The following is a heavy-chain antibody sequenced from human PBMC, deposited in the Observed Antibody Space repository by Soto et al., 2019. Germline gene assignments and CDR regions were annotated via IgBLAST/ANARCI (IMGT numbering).Heavy chain of an antibody. V-gene: IGHV4-4*02. J-gene: IGHJ4*02. CDR2: IYHSGST. Sequence: QVQLQESGPGLVKPSGTLSLTCAVSGGSSSSSNWWSWVRQPPGKGLEWIGEIYHSGSTNYNPSLQSRVTISVDKSKNPFYLKLSSVTAADTAVYYCARADMGGSSWPFDYWGQGTLVTVSS. CDR3: ARADMGGSSWPFDY. D-gene: IGHD6-13*01. CDR1: GGSSSSSNW.